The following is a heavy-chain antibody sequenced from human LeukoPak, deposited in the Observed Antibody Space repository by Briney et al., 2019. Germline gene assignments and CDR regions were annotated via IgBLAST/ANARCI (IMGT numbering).Heavy chain of an antibody. CDR3: ASPYSSSWYFQH. J-gene: IGHJ1*01. V-gene: IGHV4-39*07. CDR1: GGSTSSSSYY. CDR2: IYYSGST. D-gene: IGHD6-13*01. Sequence: SETLSLTCTVSGGSTSSSSYYWGWLRQPPGKGLEWIGSIYYSGSTYYNPSLKSRVTISVDTSKNQFSLKLSSVTAADTAVYYCASPYSSSWYFQHWGQGTLVTVSS.